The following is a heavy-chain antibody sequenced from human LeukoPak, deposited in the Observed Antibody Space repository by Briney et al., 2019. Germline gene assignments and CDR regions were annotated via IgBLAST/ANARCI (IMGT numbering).Heavy chain of an antibody. CDR2: INAHNGDT. J-gene: IGHJ4*02. CDR1: DYTFINYA. Sequence: GASVKVSCKASDYTFINYAIHWVRQAPGQRLEWMGWINAHNGDTKYSQKFQGRVAITRDTSANIVYMELSTLRFGDTAVYYCARGSTSDWPLEYWGRGILVTVSS. V-gene: IGHV1-3*01. D-gene: IGHD2-21*02. CDR3: ARGSTSDWPLEY.